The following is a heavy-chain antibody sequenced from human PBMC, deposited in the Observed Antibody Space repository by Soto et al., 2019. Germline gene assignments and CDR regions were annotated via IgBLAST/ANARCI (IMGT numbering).Heavy chain of an antibody. J-gene: IGHJ6*02. CDR1: GASIRDYY. D-gene: IGHD6-25*01. CDR3: ARRYNRGYYRHEGDYYVYGLDV. V-gene: IGHV4-4*07. Sequence: QVQLQESGPGLVKPSETLSVTCSVSGASIRDYYWSWIRQPAGKGLEWIGRMYTSGNTKYNPSLKRRLTMATDTSVHQFSRTLRSVTAADTAIYFCARRYNRGYYRHEGDYYVYGLDVWGQGTTVTVSS. CDR2: MYTSGNT.